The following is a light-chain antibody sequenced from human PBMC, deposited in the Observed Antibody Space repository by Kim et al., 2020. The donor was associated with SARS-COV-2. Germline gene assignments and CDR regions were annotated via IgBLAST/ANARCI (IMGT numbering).Light chain of an antibody. CDR1: QSINKW. V-gene: IGKV1-5*03. Sequence: SASVGDSVTLTCRASQSINKWLAWYQQKPGKAPNLRIYRASPLESGVPSRFSGSGSGTDFTLTLSSLQPEDFASYYCQQYSEYPYTFGQGTKLEI. J-gene: IGKJ2*01. CDR2: RAS. CDR3: QQYSEYPYT.